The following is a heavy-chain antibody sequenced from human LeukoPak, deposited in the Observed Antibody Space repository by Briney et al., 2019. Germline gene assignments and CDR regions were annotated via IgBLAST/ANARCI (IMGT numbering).Heavy chain of an antibody. CDR1: AYTFTDYY. D-gene: IGHD1-26*01. V-gene: IGHV1-2*06. Sequence: ASVTVSCKVSAYTFTDYYVHWVRQAPGQGLEWMGRINPSSGDTNYAQNFQGRVTMTRDTSISTAYMELSRLRSDDTAVYYCATTSGYFYYWGQGTLVTVSS. CDR3: ATTSGYFYY. J-gene: IGHJ4*02. CDR2: INPSSGDT.